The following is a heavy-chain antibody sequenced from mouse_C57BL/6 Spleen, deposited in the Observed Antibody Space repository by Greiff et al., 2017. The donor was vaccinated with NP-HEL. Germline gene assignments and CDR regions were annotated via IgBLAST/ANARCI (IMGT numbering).Heavy chain of an antibody. D-gene: IGHD2-1*01. Sequence: VQLQQSGAELVRPGTSVKLSCKASGYTFTDYYINWVKQRPGQGLEWIARIYPGSGNTYYNEKFKGKATLTAEKSSSTAYMQLSSLTSEDSAVYFCARGRDYYGYFDYWGQGTTLTVSS. CDR3: ARGRDYYGYFDY. J-gene: IGHJ2*01. CDR1: GYTFTDYY. V-gene: IGHV1-76*01. CDR2: IYPGSGNT.